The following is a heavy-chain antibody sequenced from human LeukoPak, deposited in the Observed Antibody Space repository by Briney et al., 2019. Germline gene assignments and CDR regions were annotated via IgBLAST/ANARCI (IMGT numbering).Heavy chain of an antibody. Sequence: GSSVKVSCKAPGGTFSSYAISWVRQAPGQGLEWMGGIIPIFGTANYAQKFQGRVTITTDESTSTAYMELSSLRSEDTAVYYCARVRGITMVRGVSNWFDPWGQGTLVTVSS. CDR1: GGTFSSYA. J-gene: IGHJ5*02. V-gene: IGHV1-69*05. CDR2: IIPIFGTA. CDR3: ARVRGITMVRGVSNWFDP. D-gene: IGHD3-10*01.